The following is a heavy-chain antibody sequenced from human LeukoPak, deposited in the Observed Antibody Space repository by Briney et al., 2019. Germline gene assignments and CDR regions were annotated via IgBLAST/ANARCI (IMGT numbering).Heavy chain of an antibody. V-gene: IGHV3-30*01. J-gene: IGHJ3*02. CDR3: ARESIAAAANAFDI. Sequence: QAGRSLRLSCAASGFTFSSYAMHWVRQAPGKGLDWVAVISYDGSNKYYADSVKGRFTISRDNSKNTLYLQMNSLRAEDTAVYYCARESIAAAANAFDIWGQGTMVIVSS. D-gene: IGHD6-13*01. CDR1: GFTFSSYA. CDR2: ISYDGSNK.